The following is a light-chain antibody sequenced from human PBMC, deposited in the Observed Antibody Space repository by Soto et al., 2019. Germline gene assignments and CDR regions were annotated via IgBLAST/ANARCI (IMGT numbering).Light chain of an antibody. CDR2: DAS. CDR3: QQRTDRPPWT. V-gene: IGKV3-11*01. CDR1: QSIGIA. J-gene: IGKJ1*01. Sequence: EIVLTQSPATLSLSPGERATLSCRASQSIGIAIAWYQHKPGRAPRLLIFDASQRATGIPARFRGSGSGTDFTLSISSLEPEDFAVYYCQQRTDRPPWTFGQGTKVESK.